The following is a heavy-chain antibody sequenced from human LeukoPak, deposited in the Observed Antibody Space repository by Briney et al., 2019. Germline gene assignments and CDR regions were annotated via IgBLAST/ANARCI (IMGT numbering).Heavy chain of an antibody. V-gene: IGHV3-7*01. CDR3: ASFDYYGSGSYYKGGSDY. D-gene: IGHD3-10*01. Sequence: GGSLRLSCVGSGFTFSSFWVNWVRQAPGKGLEWVANINQDDSKKYYVDSVKGRFTISRDNAKNSLYLQMNSLRAEDTAVYYCASFDYYGSGSYYKGGSDYWGQGTLVTVSS. J-gene: IGHJ4*02. CDR2: INQDDSKK. CDR1: GFTFSSFW.